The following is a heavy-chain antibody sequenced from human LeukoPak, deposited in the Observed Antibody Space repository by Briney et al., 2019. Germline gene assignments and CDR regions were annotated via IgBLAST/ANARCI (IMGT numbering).Heavy chain of an antibody. Sequence: GGSLRLSCAASEFSVGSNYMTWVRQAPGKGLEWVANIKQDGSEKYYVDSVKGRFTISRDNAKNSLYLQMNSLRAEDTAVYYCARDLDDYYDSSGYSDYWGQGTLVTVSS. CDR2: IKQDGSEK. D-gene: IGHD3-22*01. CDR3: ARDLDDYYDSSGYSDY. CDR1: EFSVGSNY. V-gene: IGHV3-7*01. J-gene: IGHJ4*02.